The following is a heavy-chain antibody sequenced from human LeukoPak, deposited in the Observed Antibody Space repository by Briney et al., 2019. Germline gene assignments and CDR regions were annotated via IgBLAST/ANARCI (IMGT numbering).Heavy chain of an antibody. Sequence: SETLSLTCVVYGESLSGYYCNWIRQPPGKGLEWIGEINHSGGTNYNPSLKSRVTISVDTSMKVFSLKLSSVTAADTAVYYCARSQLWSPFSYWGQGTLVTVSS. CDR3: ARSQLWSPFSY. CDR2: INHSGGT. D-gene: IGHD5-18*01. V-gene: IGHV4-34*01. CDR1: GESLSGYY. J-gene: IGHJ4*02.